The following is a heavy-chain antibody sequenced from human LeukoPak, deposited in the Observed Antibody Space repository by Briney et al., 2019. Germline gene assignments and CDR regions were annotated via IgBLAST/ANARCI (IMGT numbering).Heavy chain of an antibody. CDR3: AKDHSVAVAGDFDY. CDR2: ISGSGGST. D-gene: IGHD6-19*01. CDR1: GFTFSSYA. V-gene: IGHV3-23*01. J-gene: IGHJ4*02. Sequence: GGSLRLSCAASGFTFSSYAMSWVRQAPGKGLEWVSAISGSGGSTYYADSVKGRFTISRDNSKNTLYLQMNSLRAEDTAVYDCAKDHSVAVAGDFDYWGQGTLVTVSS.